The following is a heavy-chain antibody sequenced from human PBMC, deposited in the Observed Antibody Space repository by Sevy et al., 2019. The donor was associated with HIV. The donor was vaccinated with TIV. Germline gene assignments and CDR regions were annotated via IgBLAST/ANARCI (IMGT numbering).Heavy chain of an antibody. CDR3: ARDRYYDDTGAYFDFDY. J-gene: IGHJ4*02. CDR1: GFTTGFTFSDYW. CDR2: IKQDGSEK. D-gene: IGHD3-22*01. Sequence: GGSLRLSCAASGFTTGFTFSDYWMAWVRQAPGKGLEWVANIKQDGSEKYYVDSVKGRFTISRDNAKNSLYLQMNSLRAEDTAVYYCARDRYYDDTGAYFDFDYWGQGTLVTVSS. V-gene: IGHV3-7*01.